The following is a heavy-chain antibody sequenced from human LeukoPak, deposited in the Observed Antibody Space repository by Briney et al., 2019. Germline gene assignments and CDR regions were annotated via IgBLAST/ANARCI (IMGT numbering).Heavy chain of an antibody. CDR2: ISAYNGNT. CDR3: ARGGLILWWSGAFDI. D-gene: IGHD2-21*01. V-gene: IGHV1-18*01. J-gene: IGHJ3*02. CDR1: GYTFTSYG. Sequence: GASVKVSCKASGYTFTSYGISWVRQAPGQGLECMGWISAYNGNTNYAQKLQGRVTMTTDTSTSTAYMELRSLRSDDTAVYYCARGGLILWWSGAFDIWGQGTMVTVSS.